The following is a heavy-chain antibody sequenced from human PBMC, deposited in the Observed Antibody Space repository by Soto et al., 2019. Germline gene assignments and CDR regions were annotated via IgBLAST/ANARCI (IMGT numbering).Heavy chain of an antibody. CDR1: GYTFPSYG. CDR2: ISAYNGNT. J-gene: IGHJ5*02. V-gene: IGHV1-18*01. CDR3: ARVASKNWFDP. Sequence: ASVKVSCKASGYTFPSYGISWVRQPPGQGLEWMGWISAYNGNTNYAQKLQGRVTMTTDTSTSTAYMELRSLRSDDTAVYYCARVASKNWFDPWGQGTLVTVSS.